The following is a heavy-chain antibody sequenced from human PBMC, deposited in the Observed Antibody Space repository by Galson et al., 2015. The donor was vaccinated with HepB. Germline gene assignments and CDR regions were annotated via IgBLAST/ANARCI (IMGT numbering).Heavy chain of an antibody. CDR3: ARDAYRGGDCSGGMDV. CDR2: IWNDGSNK. J-gene: IGHJ6*02. CDR1: GFTFSSYG. Sequence: SLRLSCAASGFTFSSYGMHWVRQAPGKRLEWVAVIWNDGSNKYYGDSVKGRFTISRDNSKNTLYLQMNSLTAEDTAVYYCARDAYRGGDCSGGMDVWGHGTTVTVSS. D-gene: IGHD2-21*02. V-gene: IGHV3-33*01.